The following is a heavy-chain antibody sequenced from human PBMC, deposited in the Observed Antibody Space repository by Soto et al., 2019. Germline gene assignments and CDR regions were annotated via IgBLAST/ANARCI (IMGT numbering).Heavy chain of an antibody. CDR3: ARDDSSGYYVPDRLDY. V-gene: IGHV3-48*03. D-gene: IGHD3-22*01. CDR1: GLTFRSYE. J-gene: IGHJ4*02. Sequence: PGWSLRLSCAASGLTFRSYEMNWVRQAPGKGLEWVSYITSSGSTIYYADSVKGRFTISRDNAKNSLYLQMNSLRAEDTAVYYCARDDSSGYYVPDRLDYRGQRPSVIVSP. CDR2: ITSSGSTI.